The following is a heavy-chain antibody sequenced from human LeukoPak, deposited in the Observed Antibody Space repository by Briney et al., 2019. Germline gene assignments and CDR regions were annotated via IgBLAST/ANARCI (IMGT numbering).Heavy chain of an antibody. CDR1: GGSFSGYY. CDR2: INHSGST. D-gene: IGHD6-19*01. Sequence: SETLSLTCAVYGGSFSGYYWSWIRQPPGKGLEWIGEINHSGSTNYNPSLKSRVTISVDTSKNQFSLKLSSVTAADTAVYYCARLNGSSGWYTRGYYYYYMDVWGKGTTVTISS. J-gene: IGHJ6*03. CDR3: ARLNGSSGWYTRGYYYYYMDV. V-gene: IGHV4-34*01.